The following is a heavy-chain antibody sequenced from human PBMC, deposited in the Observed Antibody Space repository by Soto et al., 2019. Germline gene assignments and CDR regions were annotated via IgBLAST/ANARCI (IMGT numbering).Heavy chain of an antibody. CDR3: GKMLTGTAGNSDFDA. Sequence: SETLSLTCTVSGDSVTSNHSFWGWFRRPPGRGLEWIASIYRDGSTYIRASLQSRVSMSLDTSKNQFSLKLTSVTAAHTAVSFCGKMLTGTAGNSDFDAWGQGTLVTVSS. CDR1: GDSVTSNHSF. CDR2: IYRDGST. D-gene: IGHD5-18*01. J-gene: IGHJ5*02. V-gene: IGHV4-39*01.